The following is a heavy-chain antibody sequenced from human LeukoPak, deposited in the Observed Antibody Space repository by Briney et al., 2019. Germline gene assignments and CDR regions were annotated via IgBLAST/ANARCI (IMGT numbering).Heavy chain of an antibody. CDR3: AREGSQSSYYYYYMDV. J-gene: IGHJ6*03. CDR2: IKQDGSEK. CDR1: GFTFSSYW. V-gene: IGHV3-7*01. Sequence: GGSLRLSCAASGFTFSSYWMSWVRQAPGKGLEWVANIKQDGSEKYYVDSVKGRFTISRDNAKNSLYLQMNSLRAEDTAVYYCAREGSQSSYYYYYMDVWGKGTTVTVSS.